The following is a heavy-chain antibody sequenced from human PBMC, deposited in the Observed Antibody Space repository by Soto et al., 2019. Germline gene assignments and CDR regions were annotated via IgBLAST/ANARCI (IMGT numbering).Heavy chain of an antibody. CDR1: GGTFSSYA. Sequence: ASVKVSCKASGGTFSSYAISWVRQAPGQGLEWMGGIIPIFGTANYAQKFQGRVTITADESTSTAYMELSSLRSEDTAVYYCARGQYVGYSSSWYSGAFDIWGQGTMVTVSS. CDR3: ARGQYVGYSSSWYSGAFDI. D-gene: IGHD6-13*01. CDR2: IIPIFGTA. J-gene: IGHJ3*02. V-gene: IGHV1-69*13.